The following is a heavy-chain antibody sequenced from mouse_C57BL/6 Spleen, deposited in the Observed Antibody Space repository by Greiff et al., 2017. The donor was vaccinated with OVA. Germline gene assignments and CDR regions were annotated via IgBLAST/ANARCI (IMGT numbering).Heavy chain of an antibody. D-gene: IGHD1-1*01. CDR2: IYPGDGDT. CDR3: ARYGGGSSSFDY. V-gene: IGHV1-82*01. Sequence: VQRVESGPELVKPGASVKISCKASGYAFSSSWMNWVKQRPGKGLEWIGRIYPGDGDTNYNGKFKGKATLTADKSSSTAYMQLSSLTSEDSAVYFCARYGGGSSSFDYWGQGTTLTVSS. CDR1: GYAFSSSW. J-gene: IGHJ2*01.